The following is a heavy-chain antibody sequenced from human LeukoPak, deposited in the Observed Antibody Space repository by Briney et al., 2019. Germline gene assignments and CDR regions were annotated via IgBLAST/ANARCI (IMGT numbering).Heavy chain of an antibody. CDR1: GYTFTCYY. Sequence: SVNVSCKPSGYTFTCYYMHWLRQAPGQGREWRGWINPNIGGTNYAKKFQGRVTMTMDTSISTAYMQLTRLRSDDTAVYYCARVGGDSGRGWDPADYWGQGTLVTVSS. CDR3: ARVGGDSGRGWDPADY. V-gene: IGHV1-2*02. J-gene: IGHJ4*02. CDR2: INPNIGGT. D-gene: IGHD4-17*01.